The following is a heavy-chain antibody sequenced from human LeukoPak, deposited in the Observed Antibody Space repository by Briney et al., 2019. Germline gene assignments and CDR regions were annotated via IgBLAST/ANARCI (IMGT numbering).Heavy chain of an antibody. CDR3: ARIGLCCSSTSCYDY. D-gene: IGHD2-2*01. CDR1: GYSFTSYW. J-gene: IGHJ4*02. V-gene: IGHV5-51*01. CDR2: IYPGDSDT. Sequence: GESLKIACKGSGYSFTSYWIGWVRQMPGKGLEWMGIIYPGDSDTRYSPSFQGQVTISADKSISTAYLQWSSLKASDTAMYYCARIGLCCSSTSCYDYWGQGTLVTVSS.